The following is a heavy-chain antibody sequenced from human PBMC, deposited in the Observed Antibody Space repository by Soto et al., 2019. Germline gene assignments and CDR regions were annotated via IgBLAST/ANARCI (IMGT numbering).Heavy chain of an antibody. D-gene: IGHD3-3*01. CDR2: MNPNSGNT. J-gene: IGHJ4*02. V-gene: IGHV1-8*01. CDR1: GYTFTSYD. Sequence: ASVKVSCKASGYTFTSYDINWVRQATGQGLEWMGWMNPNSGNTGYAQKFQGRVTMTRNTSISTAYMELTSLRPEDTAVYYCARAYYDSWSRYHYSFEYWGQGTLVTVYS. CDR3: ARAYYDSWSRYHYSFEY.